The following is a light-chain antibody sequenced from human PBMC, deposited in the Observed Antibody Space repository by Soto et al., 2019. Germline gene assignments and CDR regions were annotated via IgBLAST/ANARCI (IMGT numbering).Light chain of an antibody. CDR1: QSVSSN. CDR3: QQYNNWPKT. CDR2: GAS. Sequence: EIVMTQSPATLSVSPGERATLSCRASQSVSSNLAWYQQKPGQAPRLLIYGASTRATGLPARFSGSGSGTEFTLTISSLQSEDFAVYYCQQYNNWPKTFGQGNKVEIK. J-gene: IGKJ1*01. V-gene: IGKV3-15*01.